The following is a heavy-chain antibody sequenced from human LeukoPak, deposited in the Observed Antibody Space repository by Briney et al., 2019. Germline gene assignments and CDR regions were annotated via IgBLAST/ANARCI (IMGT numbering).Heavy chain of an antibody. CDR1: GGTFSSYA. V-gene: IGHV1-69*06. Sequence: ASVKVSCKASGGTFSSYAISWVRQAPAQGLEWMGGIIPIFGTANYAQKFQGRVTITADKSTSTAYMELSSLRSEDTAVYYCARAAEASGWYWGFFDYWGQGTLVTVSS. J-gene: IGHJ4*02. CDR2: IIPIFGTA. D-gene: IGHD6-19*01. CDR3: ARAAEASGWYWGFFDY.